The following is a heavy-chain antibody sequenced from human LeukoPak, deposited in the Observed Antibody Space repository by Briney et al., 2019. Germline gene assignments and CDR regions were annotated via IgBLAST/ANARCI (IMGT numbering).Heavy chain of an antibody. J-gene: IGHJ4*02. D-gene: IGHD6-13*01. V-gene: IGHV3-30*04. CDR3: TKEGAAAGFDY. Sequence: GGSLRLSCEASGFTFSSYAMHWVRQAPGKGLEWVAVISYDGSNKYYADSVKGRFTISRDNSKNTLYLQMNSLRAEDTAVYYCTKEGAAAGFDYWGQGTLVTVSS. CDR2: ISYDGSNK. CDR1: GFTFSSYA.